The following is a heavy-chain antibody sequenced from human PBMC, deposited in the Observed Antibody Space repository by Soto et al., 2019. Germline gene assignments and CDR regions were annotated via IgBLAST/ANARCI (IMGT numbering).Heavy chain of an antibody. V-gene: IGHV4-30-2*06. J-gene: IGHJ5*02. Sequence: TLSLTCTVSGASISYGGFSWSWIRQSPGKGLEWIGYISHIGNTYFNPSFKSRVTISVDRTKNQFSLKLSSVTAADTAVYYCARLRFLKFDPWGQGTLVTVSS. CDR1: GASISYGGFS. CDR3: ARLRFLKFDP. D-gene: IGHD3-3*01. CDR2: ISHIGNT.